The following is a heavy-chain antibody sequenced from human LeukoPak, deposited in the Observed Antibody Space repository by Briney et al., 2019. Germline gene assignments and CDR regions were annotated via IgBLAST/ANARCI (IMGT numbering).Heavy chain of an antibody. CDR3: ARDGISSGWSTLGY. V-gene: IGHV3-20*04. CDR1: GFTFDDYG. CDR2: INWNGGST. J-gene: IGHJ4*02. Sequence: PGGSLRLSCAASGFTFDDYGMSWVRQAPGKGLEWVAGINWNGGSTGYADSVKGRFIISRDNANNSLYLQMNSLRADDTALYYCARDGISSGWSTLGYWGQGNLVTVSS. D-gene: IGHD6-19*01.